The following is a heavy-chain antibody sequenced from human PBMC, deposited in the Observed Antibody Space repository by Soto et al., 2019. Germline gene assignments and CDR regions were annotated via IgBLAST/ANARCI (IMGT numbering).Heavy chain of an antibody. CDR2: INAGNGNT. D-gene: IGHD6-6*01. J-gene: IGHJ4*02. CDR1: GYTFTSYA. CDR3: ARPRPGVAARSTFDY. Sequence: ASVKVSCKASGYTFTSYAMHWVRQAPGQRLEWMGWINAGNGNTKYSQKFQGRVTITRDTSASTAYMELSSLRSEDTAVYYCARPRPGVAARSTFDYWGQGTLVTVSS. V-gene: IGHV1-3*01.